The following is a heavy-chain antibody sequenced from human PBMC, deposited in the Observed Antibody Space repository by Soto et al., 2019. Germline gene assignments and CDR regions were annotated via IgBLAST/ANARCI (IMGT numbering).Heavy chain of an antibody. CDR2: ISWNSGSI. J-gene: IGHJ6*02. V-gene: IGHV3-9*01. CDR3: AKAAGYSSSWAHYYYGMDV. CDR1: GFTFDDYA. Sequence: QAXVCLRLSCAASGFTFDDYAMHGVRQAPGKGLEWVSGISWNSGSIGYADSVKGRFTISRDNAKNSLYLQMNSLRAEDTALYYCAKAAGYSSSWAHYYYGMDVWGQGTTVTVSS. D-gene: IGHD6-13*01.